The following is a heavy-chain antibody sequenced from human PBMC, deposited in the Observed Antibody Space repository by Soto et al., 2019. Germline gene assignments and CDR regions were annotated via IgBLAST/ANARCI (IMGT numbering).Heavy chain of an antibody. CDR3: GRDRKWFGELSSGEKSYYYYYMDV. CDR2: IYSGGST. CDR1: GFTVSSNY. J-gene: IGHJ6*03. D-gene: IGHD3-10*01. V-gene: IGHV3-53*04. Sequence: PGGSLRLSCAASGFTVSSNYMSWVRQAPGKGLEWVSVIYSGGSTYYADSVKGRFTISRHNSKNTLYLQMNSLRAEDTAVYYCGRDRKWFGELSSGEKSYYYYYMDVWGKGTTVTVSS.